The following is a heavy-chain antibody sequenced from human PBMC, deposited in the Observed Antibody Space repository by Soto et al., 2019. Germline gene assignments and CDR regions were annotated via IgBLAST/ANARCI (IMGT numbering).Heavy chain of an antibody. J-gene: IGHJ6*02. CDR1: GYTFTDYY. CDR3: ARNTYSRRWVGGIDV. D-gene: IGHD1-26*01. Sequence: ASVKVSCKASGYTFTDYYIHWVRQAPGQGLEWMGWINPNSGGINYAQKFQGRVTVTRDTSVTTGYMELSRLRSDDTAVYYCARNTYSRRWVGGIDVWG. CDR2: INPNSGGI. V-gene: IGHV1-2*02.